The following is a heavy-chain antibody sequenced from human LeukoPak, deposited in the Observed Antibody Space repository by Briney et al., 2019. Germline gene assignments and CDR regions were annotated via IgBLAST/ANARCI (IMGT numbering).Heavy chain of an antibody. J-gene: IGHJ6*03. CDR1: GFTFSSYG. CDR3: ANLYVWGSYRYSMDV. D-gene: IGHD3-16*02. V-gene: IGHV3-30*02. Sequence: SGGSLRLSCAASGFTFSSYGMHWVRPAPGKGLEWVAFIRYDGGNKYYAGSVKGRFTISRDNSKNTLYLQMNSLRAEDTAVYYCANLYVWGSYRYSMDVWGKGTTVTVSS. CDR2: IRYDGGNK.